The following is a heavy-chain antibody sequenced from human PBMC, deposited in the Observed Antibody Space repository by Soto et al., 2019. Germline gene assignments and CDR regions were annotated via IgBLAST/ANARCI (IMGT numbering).Heavy chain of an antibody. CDR1: GGSIYTYS. J-gene: IGHJ4*02. CDR2: IYSSGSA. Sequence: SETLSLTCTVSGGSIYTYSWTWLRQPAGKGLEWIGHIYSSGSANYNPSLKSRVSMSVDTSKNQFSLKLNSVTAADAAVYYFGTILVVNDDWGQGGLV. CDR3: GTILVVNDD. V-gene: IGHV4-4*07. D-gene: IGHD2-15*01.